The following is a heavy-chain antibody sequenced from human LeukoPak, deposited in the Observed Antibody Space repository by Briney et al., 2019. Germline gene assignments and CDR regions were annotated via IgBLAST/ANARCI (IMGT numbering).Heavy chain of an antibody. CDR1: GSSINSAYY. CDR3: ARGIWIQLLVDP. J-gene: IGHJ5*02. Sequence: SETLSLTCTVSGSSINSAYYWAWIRQPPGKGLEWIGTIYHSGTTYYNPPLKSRVTISLDTSKNQFSLKLSSVTAADTAVYYCARGIWIQLLVDPWGQGTLVTVSS. CDR2: IYHSGTT. D-gene: IGHD5-18*01. V-gene: IGHV4-38-2*02.